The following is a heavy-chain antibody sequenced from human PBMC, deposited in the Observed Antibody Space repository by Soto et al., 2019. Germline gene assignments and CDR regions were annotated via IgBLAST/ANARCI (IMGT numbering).Heavy chain of an antibody. V-gene: IGHV1-69*01. J-gene: IGHJ4*02. CDR2: IIPVAGTA. Sequence: QVQLVQSGAEVKKPGSSVKISCKASGGTFRSYPISWVRQAPGQGLEWMGGIIPVAGTADYAQKFQGRVTITADESTRTGYMELRSLRSDDTAVYYCAREYTGNLFASWGQGTLVTVSS. CDR1: GGTFRSYP. D-gene: IGHD3-10*01. CDR3: AREYTGNLFAS.